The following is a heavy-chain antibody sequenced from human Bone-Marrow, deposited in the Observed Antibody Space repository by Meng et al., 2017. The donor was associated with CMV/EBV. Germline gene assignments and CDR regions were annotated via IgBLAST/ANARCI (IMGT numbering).Heavy chain of an antibody. D-gene: IGHD3-16*01. J-gene: IGHJ6*02. Sequence: SETLSLTCTASGGSISSSSYYWGWIRQPPGKGLEWIGSIYYSGSTYYNPSLKSRVTISVDTSKNQFSLKLSSVTAADTAVYYCARGLGDYYYYYGMDVWGQGTTVTVSS. V-gene: IGHV4-39*07. CDR1: GGSISSSSYY. CDR2: IYYSGST. CDR3: ARGLGDYYYYYGMDV.